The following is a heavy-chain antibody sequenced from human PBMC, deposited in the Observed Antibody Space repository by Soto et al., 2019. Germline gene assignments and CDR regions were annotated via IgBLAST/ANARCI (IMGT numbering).Heavy chain of an antibody. CDR3: ARLSYYYDSSGYYPDSFDY. CDR2: IYPGDSDT. V-gene: IGHV5-51*01. D-gene: IGHD3-22*01. Sequence: EVQLVQSGAEVKKPGESLKISCKGSGYSFTSYWIGWVRQMPGKGLEWMGIIYPGDSDTRYSPSFQGQVTISADKSISTAYLQWSSLKASDTAMYYCARLSYYYDSSGYYPDSFDYWGQGTLVTVSS. J-gene: IGHJ4*02. CDR1: GYSFTSYW.